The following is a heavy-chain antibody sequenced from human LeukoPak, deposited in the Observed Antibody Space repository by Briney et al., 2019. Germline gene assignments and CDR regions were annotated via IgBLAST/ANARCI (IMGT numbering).Heavy chain of an antibody. CDR2: INPNSGGT. CDR1: GYTFTDYY. D-gene: IGHD5-18*01. Sequence: ASVKVSCKASGYTFTDYYMHWVRPAPGQGLEWMGWINPNSGGTNYAQKFQGRVTMTRDTSISTAYMELSRLRSDDTAVYYCARDESSVVDTATGIDYWGQGTLVTVSS. V-gene: IGHV1-2*02. J-gene: IGHJ4*02. CDR3: ARDESSVVDTATGIDY.